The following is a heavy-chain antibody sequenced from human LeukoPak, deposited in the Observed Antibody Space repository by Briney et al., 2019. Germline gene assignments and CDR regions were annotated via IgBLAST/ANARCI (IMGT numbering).Heavy chain of an antibody. CDR1: GGSISSGDYY. CDR2: ISHSGGT. J-gene: IGHJ5*02. Sequence: SETLSLTCTVSGGSISSGDYYWSWIRQPSGKGLEWIAYISHSGGTSYNPSLKSRATISLDTSRSQFSLKLSSVTPADTAVYYCARDFQGGPNDPWGQGTLVTVSP. CDR3: ARDFQGGPNDP. V-gene: IGHV4-30-4*01. D-gene: IGHD2-15*01.